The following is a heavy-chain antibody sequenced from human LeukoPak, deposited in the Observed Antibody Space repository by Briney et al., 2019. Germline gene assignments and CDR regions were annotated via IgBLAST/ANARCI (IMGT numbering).Heavy chain of an antibody. J-gene: IGHJ3*02. CDR2: IYHSGST. CDR3: ARVGPVDNIRAFDI. V-gene: IGHV4-30-2*01. D-gene: IGHD4-23*01. Sequence: PSQTLSLTCAVSGGSISSGGYSWSWIRQPPGKGLEWIGYIYHSGSTYYNPSLKSRVTISVDTSKNQFSLKLSSVTAADTAVYYCARVGPVDNIRAFDIWGQGTMVTVSS. CDR1: GGSISSGGYS.